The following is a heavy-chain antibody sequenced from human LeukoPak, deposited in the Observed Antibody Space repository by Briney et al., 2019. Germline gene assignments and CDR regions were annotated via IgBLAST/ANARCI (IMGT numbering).Heavy chain of an antibody. J-gene: IGHJ6*03. CDR2: INHSGST. V-gene: IGHV4-34*01. D-gene: IGHD2-8*01. CDR3: ASRLKNYYYYYMDV. CDR1: GGSFSGYY. Sequence: NPSETLSLTCAVYGGSFSGYYWSWIRQPPGKGLEWIGEINHSGSTNYNPSLKSRVTISVGTSKNQFSLKLSSVTAADTAVYYCASRLKNYYYYYMDVWGKGTTVTVSS.